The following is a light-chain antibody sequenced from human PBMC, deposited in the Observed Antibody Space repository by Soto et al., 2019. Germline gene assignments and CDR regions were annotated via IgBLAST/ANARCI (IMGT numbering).Light chain of an antibody. CDR3: QQCGSSPLT. J-gene: IGKJ1*01. V-gene: IGKV3-20*01. CDR2: GAS. CDR1: QSVSSSY. Sequence: ETVLTQSPGTLSLSPGERAALSCRASQSVSSSYLAWYQQKPGQAPRLLIYGASSRATGIPDRFSGSGSGTDFTLTISRLEPEDFAVYYCQQCGSSPLTFGQGNKVEIK.